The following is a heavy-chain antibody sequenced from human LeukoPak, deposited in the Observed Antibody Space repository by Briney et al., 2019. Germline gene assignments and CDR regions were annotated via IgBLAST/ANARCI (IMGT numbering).Heavy chain of an antibody. V-gene: IGHV3-23*01. Sequence: PGGSLRLSCAASGFTFTHYAMSWVRQAPGKGLEWVSGITGSGGITYYADSVKGRFTISRDNSKNTLYLQTNSLRAEATAVYYCARVSRGPHLYFYDSSGYMDYWGQGTLVTVSS. J-gene: IGHJ4*02. CDR2: ITGSGGIT. CDR3: ARVSRGPHLYFYDSSGYMDY. CDR1: GFTFTHYA. D-gene: IGHD3-22*01.